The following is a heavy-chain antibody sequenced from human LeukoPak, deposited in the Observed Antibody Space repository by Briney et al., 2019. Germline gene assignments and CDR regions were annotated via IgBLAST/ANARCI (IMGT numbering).Heavy chain of an antibody. V-gene: IGHV3-23*01. D-gene: IGHD3-9*01. CDR3: AKRALYDILTGFKYFDY. J-gene: IGHJ4*02. CDR1: GFTVSSNY. Sequence: GGSLRLSCAASGFTVSSNYMSWVRQAPGKGLEWVSAISGSGGSTYYADSVKGRFTISRDNSKNTLYLQMNSLRAEDTAVYYCAKRALYDILTGFKYFDYWGQGTLVTVSS. CDR2: ISGSGGST.